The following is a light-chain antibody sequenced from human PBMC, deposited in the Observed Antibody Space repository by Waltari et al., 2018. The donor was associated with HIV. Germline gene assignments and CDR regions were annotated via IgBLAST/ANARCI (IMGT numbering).Light chain of an antibody. CDR2: SDI. Sequence: QSALTHPPSVSGAPGQRVTIPCPRNRSHIGARHFVHWYQHLPATAPKPLVYSDINRPAGVPDRFSGSKSGTSASLVITGLQAEDEADYYCQSYDSSLRASVFGGGTKLTVL. CDR1: RSHIGARHF. CDR3: QSYDSSLRASV. V-gene: IGLV1-40*01. J-gene: IGLJ2*01.